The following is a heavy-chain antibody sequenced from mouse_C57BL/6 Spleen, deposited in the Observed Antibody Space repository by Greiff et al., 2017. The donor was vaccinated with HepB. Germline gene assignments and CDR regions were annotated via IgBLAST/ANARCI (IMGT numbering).Heavy chain of an antibody. Sequence: VQLKESGAELVRPGASVKLSCTASGFNIKDDYMHWVKQRPEQGLEWIGWIDPENGDTEYASKFQGKATITADTSSNTAYLQLSSLTSEDTAVYYCTTNYPYAMDYWGQGTSVTVSS. D-gene: IGHD2-1*01. J-gene: IGHJ4*01. CDR1: GFNIKDDY. CDR3: TTNYPYAMDY. CDR2: IDPENGDT. V-gene: IGHV14-4*01.